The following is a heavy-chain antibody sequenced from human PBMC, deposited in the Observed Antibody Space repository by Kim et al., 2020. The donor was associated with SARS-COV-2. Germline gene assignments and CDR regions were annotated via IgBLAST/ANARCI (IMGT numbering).Heavy chain of an antibody. CDR1: GFTFSSYA. V-gene: IGHV3-23*01. Sequence: GGSLRLSCAASGFTFSSYAMSWVRQAPGKGLEWVSAISGSGGSTYYADSVKGRFTISRDNSKNTLYLQMNSLRAEDTAVYYCARRPGIVATSALDYWGQGTLVTVSS. J-gene: IGHJ4*02. D-gene: IGHD5-12*01. CDR2: ISGSGGST. CDR3: ARRPGIVATSALDY.